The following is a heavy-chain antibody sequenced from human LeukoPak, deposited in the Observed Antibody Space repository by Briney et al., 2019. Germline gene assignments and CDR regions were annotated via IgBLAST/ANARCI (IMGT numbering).Heavy chain of an antibody. D-gene: IGHD3-10*01. V-gene: IGHV4-4*07. J-gene: IGHJ6*03. Sequence: SETLSLTCTVSGGSISSYYWSWIRQPAGKGLEWIGRIYTSGSTNYNPSLKSRVTMSVDTSKNQFSLKLSSVTAADTAVYYCARDEEFVVWFSGSYDYYYYMDVWGKGTTVTISS. CDR2: IYTSGST. CDR1: GGSISSYY. CDR3: ARDEEFVVWFSGSYDYYYYMDV.